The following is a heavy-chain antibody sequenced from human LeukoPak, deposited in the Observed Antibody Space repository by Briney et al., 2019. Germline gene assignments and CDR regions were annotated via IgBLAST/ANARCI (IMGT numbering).Heavy chain of an antibody. CDR2: IYSGGST. J-gene: IGHJ5*02. CDR3: ASRATVTTDRFWFDP. Sequence: GGSLRLSCAASGFTVSTNYMSWVRQTPGKGLEWVSVIYSGGSTYYADSVKGRFAISRDNSKNTLYLQMNSLRAEDTAVYYCASRATVTTDRFWFDPWGQGTLVTVPS. CDR1: GFTVSTNY. V-gene: IGHV3-53*01. D-gene: IGHD4-11*01.